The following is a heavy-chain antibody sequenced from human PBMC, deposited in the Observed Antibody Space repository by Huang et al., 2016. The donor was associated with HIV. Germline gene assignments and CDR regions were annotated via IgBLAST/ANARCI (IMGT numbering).Heavy chain of an antibody. Sequence: QLLLQESGPGLVKPSEALALTCAVSGGSIRSSVYHWGWIRQPPGKGLEWIGGIYYKGRTHYSPALKSRVTIAVDTSKNLFFLNLTSMTAADTAVYYCARHREGPVAYYSGWGSHLNYMDVWGRGRTVVVSS. CDR3: ARHREGPVAYYSGWGSHLNYMDV. J-gene: IGHJ6*03. CDR1: GGSIRSSVYH. V-gene: IGHV4-39*01. D-gene: IGHD3-10*01. CDR2: IYYKGRT.